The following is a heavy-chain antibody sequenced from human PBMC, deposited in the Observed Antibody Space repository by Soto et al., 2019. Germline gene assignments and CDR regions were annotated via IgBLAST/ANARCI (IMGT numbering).Heavy chain of an antibody. Sequence: QVQLVQSGAEVKKPGASVKVSCKASGYTFTGYYMHWVRQAPGQGLEWMGWINPNSGGTNYAQKFQGRVTMTRDTSISTDYMELSRLRSDDTAVYYCARGGGVYSSSNNRFDPWGQGTLVTVSS. V-gene: IGHV1-2*02. D-gene: IGHD6-6*01. CDR3: ARGGGVYSSSNNRFDP. CDR2: INPNSGGT. CDR1: GYTFTGYY. J-gene: IGHJ5*02.